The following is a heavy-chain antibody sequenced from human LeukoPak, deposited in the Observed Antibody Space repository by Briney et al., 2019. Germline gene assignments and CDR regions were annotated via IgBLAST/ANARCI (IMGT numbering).Heavy chain of an antibody. CDR3: AKDPKESPDFDS. Sequence: GGSLRLSCAASGFTVSTNYMSWVRQAPGKGLEWVSVIYSGGSTYYVDSVKGRFTISRDNSENTLYLQMNSLRAEDTAVYYCAKDPKESPDFDSWGQGTLVTVSS. D-gene: IGHD3-10*01. J-gene: IGHJ4*02. CDR1: GFTVSTNY. V-gene: IGHV3-66*01. CDR2: IYSGGST.